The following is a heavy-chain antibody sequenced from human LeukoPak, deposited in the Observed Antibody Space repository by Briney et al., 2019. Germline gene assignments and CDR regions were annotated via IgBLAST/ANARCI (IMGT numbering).Heavy chain of an antibody. CDR1: GYTFTSYG. CDR2: ISAYNGNT. CDR3: ARDEAVAAYNWFDP. V-gene: IGHV1-18*01. Sequence: ASVKVSCKASGYTFTSYGSSWVRQAPGQGLEWMGWISAYNGNTNYAQKLQGRVTMTTDTSTSTAYMELRSLRSDDTAVYYCARDEAVAAYNWFDPWGQGTLVTVSS. J-gene: IGHJ5*02. D-gene: IGHD6-19*01.